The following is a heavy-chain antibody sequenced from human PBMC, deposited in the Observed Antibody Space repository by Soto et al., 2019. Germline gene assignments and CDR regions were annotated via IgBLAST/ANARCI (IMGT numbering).Heavy chain of an antibody. CDR1: GGSISSISYY. Sequence: PSETLSLTCTVSGGSISSISYYWGWIRQPPGKGLEWIGSIYYSGSTYYNPSLKSRVTISVDTSKNQFSLKLSSVTAADTAVYYCARSSIAAAPGGWFDPWGQGTLVTVSS. V-gene: IGHV4-39*01. D-gene: IGHD6-13*01. CDR3: ARSSIAAAPGGWFDP. J-gene: IGHJ5*02. CDR2: IYYSGST.